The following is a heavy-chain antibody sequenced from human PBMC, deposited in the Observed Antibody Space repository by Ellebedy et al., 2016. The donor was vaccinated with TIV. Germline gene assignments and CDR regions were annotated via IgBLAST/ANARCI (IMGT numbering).Heavy chain of an antibody. CDR3: ARPLNRSWPE. Sequence: GESLKISCAASGFTFSNSWMSWVRQAPGKGLEWVANMNQDGNNKYYVDSVKGRFTISRDNAKNSLYLQMNSLRAEDTAVYYCARPLNRSWPEWGQGTLVTVSS. J-gene: IGHJ4*02. V-gene: IGHV3-7*03. CDR2: MNQDGNNK. CDR1: GFTFSNSW. D-gene: IGHD1-14*01.